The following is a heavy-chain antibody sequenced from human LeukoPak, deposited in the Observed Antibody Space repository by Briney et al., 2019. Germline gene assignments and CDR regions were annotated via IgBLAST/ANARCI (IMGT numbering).Heavy chain of an antibody. J-gene: IGHJ4*02. Sequence: PGGSLRLSCAASGFTFSSYWMSWVRQAPGKGLEWVANIKQDGSEKYYVDSVKGRFTISRDNAENSLYLQMNSLRAEDTAVYYCARVKDSSGWYFDYWGQGTLVTVSS. V-gene: IGHV3-7*02. CDR1: GFTFSSYW. CDR3: ARVKDSSGWYFDY. CDR2: IKQDGSEK. D-gene: IGHD6-19*01.